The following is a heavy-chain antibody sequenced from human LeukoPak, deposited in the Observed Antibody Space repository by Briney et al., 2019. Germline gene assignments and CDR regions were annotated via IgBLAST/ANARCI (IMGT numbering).Heavy chain of an antibody. CDR3: ARDLVTMVRGATKGVGY. V-gene: IGHV1-2*02. CDR1: GYTFTGYY. J-gene: IGHJ4*02. D-gene: IGHD3-10*01. Sequence: ASVKVSCKASGYTFTGYYMHWVRQAPGQGLEWMGWINPNSGGTNYAQKFQGRVTMTRDTSISTAYMELSRLRSDDTAVYYCARDLVTMVRGATKGVGYWGQGTLVTVSS. CDR2: INPNSGGT.